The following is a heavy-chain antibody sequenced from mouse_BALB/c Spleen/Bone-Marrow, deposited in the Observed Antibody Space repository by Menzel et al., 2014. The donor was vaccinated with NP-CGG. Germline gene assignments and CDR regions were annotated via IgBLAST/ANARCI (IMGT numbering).Heavy chain of an antibody. CDR3: SRSGFDY. J-gene: IGHJ2*01. CDR1: GYTFTSSW. Sequence: VQLQQSGSVLVRPGASVKLSCKASGYTFTSSWMHWAKQRPGQGLEWIGEIHPNSGNTNYNEKFKGKATLTVDTSSSTSYLNLNSSTSEDSAGYYCSRSGFDYWGQGTTLTVSS. V-gene: IGHV1S130*01. CDR2: IHPNSGNT. D-gene: IGHD4-1*01.